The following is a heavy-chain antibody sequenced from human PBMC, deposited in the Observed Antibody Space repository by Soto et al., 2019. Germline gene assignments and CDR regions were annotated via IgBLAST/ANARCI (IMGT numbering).Heavy chain of an antibody. J-gene: IGHJ4*02. D-gene: IGHD3-16*01. V-gene: IGHV3-48*03. CDR3: ARGGGGPPYFDY. CDR2: ISNSGSTI. CDR1: GFTFSSYE. Sequence: LRLSCAASGFTFSSYEMNWVRQAPGKGLEWVSYISNSGSTIYYADSVKGRFTISRDNAKNSLYLQMNSLRAEDTAVYYCARGGGGPPYFDYWGPGTLVTVSS.